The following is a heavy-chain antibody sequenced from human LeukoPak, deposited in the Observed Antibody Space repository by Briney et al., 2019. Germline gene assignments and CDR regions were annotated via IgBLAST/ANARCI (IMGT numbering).Heavy chain of an antibody. V-gene: IGHV3-48*01. D-gene: IGHD4-17*01. CDR1: GFTFRTYN. J-gene: IGHJ4*02. Sequence: GGSLRLSCAASGFTFRTYNMNWVRQAPGKGLEWVSYITSGGTTIYYADSVKGRFTISRDNAKNSLYLQMNSLRAEDTAVYYCARDYSTVTTFFDYWGQGTLSPSPQ. CDR2: ITSGGTTI. CDR3: ARDYSTVTTFFDY.